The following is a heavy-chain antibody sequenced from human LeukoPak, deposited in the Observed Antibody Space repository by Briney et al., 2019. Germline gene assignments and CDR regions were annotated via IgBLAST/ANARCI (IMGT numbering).Heavy chain of an antibody. CDR3: ARDSRSSSGYAFDI. CDR2: IYNSGST. V-gene: IGHV4-59*01. J-gene: IGHJ3*02. CDR1: GGSISSYY. D-gene: IGHD6-19*01. Sequence: SETLSLTCTVSGGSISSYYWSWIRQPPGRGLEWIGYIYNSGSTNYYNPSLKSRVTISVDTSKNQFSLQLSSVTAADTAVYYCARDSRSSSGYAFDIWGQGTMVTVSS.